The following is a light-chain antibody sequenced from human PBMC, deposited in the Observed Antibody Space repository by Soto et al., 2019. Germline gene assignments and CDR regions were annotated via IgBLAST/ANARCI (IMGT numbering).Light chain of an antibody. Sequence: DIVMTQSPVSLPVTPGEPASISCRSSQSLLHTDGYNYLDWFLQKPGQSPQLLIYVSSYRASGVPDRFSGSGSGTYFTLKISRVEAEDVGVYYCMQSLQTPRTFGQGTKVEI. V-gene: IGKV2-28*01. CDR1: QSLLHTDGYNY. J-gene: IGKJ1*01. CDR3: MQSLQTPRT. CDR2: VSS.